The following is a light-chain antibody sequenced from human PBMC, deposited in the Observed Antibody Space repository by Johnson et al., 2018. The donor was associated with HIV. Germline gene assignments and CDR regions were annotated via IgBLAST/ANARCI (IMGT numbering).Light chain of an antibody. CDR3: GTWDSSLSAGGYV. CDR1: SSNIGNNY. Sequence: QSVLTQPPSVSAAPGQKVTVSCSGSSSNIGNNYVSWYQQLPGTAPKLLIYDNNKRPSGIPDRFSGSKSVTSATLGITGLQTGDEADYYCGTWDSSLSAGGYVFGTGTKVTVL. V-gene: IGLV1-51*01. CDR2: DNN. J-gene: IGLJ1*01.